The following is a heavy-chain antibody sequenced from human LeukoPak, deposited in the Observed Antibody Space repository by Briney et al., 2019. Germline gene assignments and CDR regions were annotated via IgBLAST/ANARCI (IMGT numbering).Heavy chain of an antibody. D-gene: IGHD6-13*01. CDR3: ARQLGNWYWAFDI. J-gene: IGHJ3*02. Sequence: PSETLSLPCTVSGGSISINSYHWGWIRQPPGQGLGWIATTHYRGDSHHKPARKSRVTISVDTSNNEFALKLHSVTAADTALYYCARQLGNWYWAFDIWGQGTLVTVSS. CDR1: GGSISINSYH. CDR2: THYRGDS. V-gene: IGHV4-39*01.